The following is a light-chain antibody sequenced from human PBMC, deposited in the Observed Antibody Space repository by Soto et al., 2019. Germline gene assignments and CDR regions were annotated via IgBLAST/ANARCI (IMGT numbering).Light chain of an antibody. CDR1: QSVSNN. J-gene: IGKJ4*01. CDR2: GAS. CDR3: QQYNNWPRAT. Sequence: EIVMTHSPATLSVSPGERATLSCRASQSVSNNLAWYQQKPGQAPRLLIYGASTRATAIPARFSGSGSGTEFTLTISSLQSEDSAIYYCQQYNNWPRATFGGGTKVDIK. V-gene: IGKV3-15*01.